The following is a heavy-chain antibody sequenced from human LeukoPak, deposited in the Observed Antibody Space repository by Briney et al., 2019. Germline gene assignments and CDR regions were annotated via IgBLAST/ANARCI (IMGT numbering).Heavy chain of an antibody. D-gene: IGHD2-2*01. CDR1: GFTFSSYG. V-gene: IGHV3-74*01. CDR3: ARVGVPQYAFDI. J-gene: IGHJ3*02. CDR2: INSDGRIT. Sequence: GRSLRLSCAASGFTFSSYGMHWVRQVPGKGPVWVSRINSDGRITSYADSVKGRFTISRDNAKNTLYLQMNSLRAEDTAVYSCARVGVPQYAFDIWGQGTWVTVSS.